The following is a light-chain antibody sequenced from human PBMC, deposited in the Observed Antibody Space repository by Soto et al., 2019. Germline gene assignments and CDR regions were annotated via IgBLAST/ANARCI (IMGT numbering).Light chain of an antibody. J-gene: IGKJ2*01. CDR2: GAS. Sequence: EIVLTQSPGTLSLSPGEEATLSCRASQSVRSNYLAWYQQRPGQAPRLLISGASSRATGIPERFSGSGSGTDFTLTISRREPEDFAVYYCQQYGGSPPLYTFGQGTNLEIK. CDR3: QQYGGSPPLYT. CDR1: QSVRSNY. V-gene: IGKV3-20*01.